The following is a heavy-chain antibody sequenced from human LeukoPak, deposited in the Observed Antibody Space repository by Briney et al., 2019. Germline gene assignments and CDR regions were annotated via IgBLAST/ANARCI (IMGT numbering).Heavy chain of an antibody. J-gene: IGHJ4*02. Sequence: ASVKVSCKASGYTFTSYDINWVRQAPGQGLEWMGWISANNNNTDNVQKLQGRVTMATDTSTSTAYMELRSLRSDDTAVYYCARALYHTFDYWGQGTLVTVSS. CDR3: ARALYHTFDY. V-gene: IGHV1-18*01. CDR2: ISANNNNT. CDR1: GYTFTSYD. D-gene: IGHD2-2*01.